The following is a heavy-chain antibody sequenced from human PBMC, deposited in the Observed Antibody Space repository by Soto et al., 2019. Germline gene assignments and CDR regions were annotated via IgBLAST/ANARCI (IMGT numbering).Heavy chain of an antibody. V-gene: IGHV3-23*01. CDR2: ISVSGGRT. J-gene: IGHJ4*02. D-gene: IGHD2-2*01. CDR1: EFTFSIYA. CDR3: AKTLLSPSWQGLHDY. Sequence: GGALRLSCAASEFTFSIYAMSWVRQAPGKGLEWVSTISVSGGRTYYADSAKGRFTISRDNSRNTLHLQMNSLRVEDTAVYYCAKTLLSPSWQGLHDYLSQGTLVTLFS.